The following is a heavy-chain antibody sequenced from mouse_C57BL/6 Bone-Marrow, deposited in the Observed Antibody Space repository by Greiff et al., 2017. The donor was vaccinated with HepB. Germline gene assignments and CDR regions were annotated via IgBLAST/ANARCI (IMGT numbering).Heavy chain of an antibody. CDR2: INPNNGGT. Sequence: EVQLQQSGPELVKPGASVKISCKASGYTFTDYYMNWVKQSHGKSLEWIGDINPNNGGTSYNQKFKGKATLTVDKSSSTAYMELRSLTSEDSAVYYCANIYYDYFYAMDYWGQGTSVTVSS. J-gene: IGHJ4*01. CDR1: GYTFTDYY. V-gene: IGHV1-26*01. D-gene: IGHD2-4*01. CDR3: ANIYYDYFYAMDY.